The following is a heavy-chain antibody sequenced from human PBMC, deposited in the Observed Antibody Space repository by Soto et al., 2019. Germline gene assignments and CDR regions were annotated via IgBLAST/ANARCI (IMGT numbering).Heavy chain of an antibody. Sequence: PSETLSLTCTVSGGSINTFYWSWDRQPAGKGLEWIGRIFSSGRTSFNPSLESRVAMSVDTSKNHFSVNLSSVTAADMAVYYCAREGSYSAYNFAHGIQLWSFDFWGQGALVTASS. CDR1: GGSINTFY. J-gene: IGHJ4*02. D-gene: IGHD5-12*01. CDR3: AREGSYSAYNFAHGIQLWSFDF. V-gene: IGHV4-4*07. CDR2: IFSSGRT.